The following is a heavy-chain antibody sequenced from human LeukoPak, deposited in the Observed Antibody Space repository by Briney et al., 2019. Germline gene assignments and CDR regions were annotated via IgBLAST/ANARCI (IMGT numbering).Heavy chain of an antibody. CDR2: ISYDGSNK. CDR3: TARDY. J-gene: IGHJ4*02. Sequence: QPGGSLRLSCVASGFTLSGYAIHWVRQAPGKGLEWVAVISYDGSNKYYADSVKGRFTISRDNSKNTLYLQMNSLRAEDTAVYYCTARDYWGQGTLVTVSS. CDR1: GFTLSGYA. V-gene: IGHV3-30*04.